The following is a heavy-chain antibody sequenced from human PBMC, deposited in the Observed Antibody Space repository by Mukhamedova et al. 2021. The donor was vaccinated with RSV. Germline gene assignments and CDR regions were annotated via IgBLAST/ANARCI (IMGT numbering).Heavy chain of an antibody. Sequence: AEYMGGRFTIPRDNSKNTLYLQMNSLRAEDTAVYYCARDFIAIDYWGQGTLVTVSS. J-gene: IGHJ4*02. CDR3: ARDFIAIDY. D-gene: IGHD6-13*01. V-gene: IGHV3-30*07.